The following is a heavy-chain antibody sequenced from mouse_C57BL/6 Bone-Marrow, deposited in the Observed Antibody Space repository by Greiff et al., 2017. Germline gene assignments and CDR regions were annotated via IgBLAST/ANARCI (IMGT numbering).Heavy chain of an antibody. CDR2: IWWDDDK. V-gene: IGHV8-8*01. CDR1: GFSLSTFGMG. J-gene: IGHJ3*01. Sequence: QVQLKESGPGILQPSQTLSLSCSFSGFSLSTFGMGVGWIRQPSGKGLEWLAHIWWDDDKYYNPALKSRLTISKDTSKNQVFLKIANVDTADTATYDCARIDPTIGFLFAYWGQGTLVTVSA. CDR3: ARIDPTIGFLFAY. D-gene: IGHD2-14*01.